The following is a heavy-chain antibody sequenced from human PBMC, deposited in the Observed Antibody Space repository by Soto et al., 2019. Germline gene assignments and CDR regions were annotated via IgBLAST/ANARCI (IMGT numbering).Heavy chain of an antibody. J-gene: IGHJ4*02. CDR3: ARLGDYSGYVIFDY. D-gene: IGHD5-12*01. CDR2: IYYSGST. V-gene: IGHV4-59*08. CDR1: GGSISSYY. Sequence: SETLSLTCAVSGGSISSYYWSWIRQPPGKGLEWIGYIYYSGSTNYNPSLKSRVTISVDTSKNQFSLKLSSVTAADTAVYYCARLGDYSGYVIFDYWGQGTLVTVSS.